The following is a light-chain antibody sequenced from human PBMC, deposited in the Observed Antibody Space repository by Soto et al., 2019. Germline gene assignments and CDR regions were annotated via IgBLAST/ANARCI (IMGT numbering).Light chain of an antibody. V-gene: IGKV3-15*01. J-gene: IGKJ2*01. CDR2: SAS. CDR3: QQVPNWPFT. CDR1: QSVSRN. Sequence: EIVMTQSPATLSVSPGERATLSCRASQSVSRNLAWYQLKPGQATRLLIYSASTRATGFPARFSASGSGTEFTLTITSLQSEDFAVYYCQQVPNWPFTFGQGTKREIK.